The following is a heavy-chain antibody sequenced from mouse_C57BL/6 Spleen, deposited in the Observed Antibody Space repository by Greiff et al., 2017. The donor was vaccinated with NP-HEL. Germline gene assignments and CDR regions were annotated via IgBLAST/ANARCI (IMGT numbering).Heavy chain of an antibody. J-gene: IGHJ2*01. CDR1: GYSFTSGYY. D-gene: IGHD1-1*01. CDR2: ISYDGSN. V-gene: IGHV3-6*01. CDR3: ARVGYYGSIYYFDY. Sequence: EVQLQESGPGLVKPSQSLSLSCSVTGYSFTSGYYWYWIRQFPGNKLEWVGYISYDGSNNYNASLKNRISLTRDTSKNQFFLKSNSVTSEHTATDSGARVGYYGSIYYFDYWGQGTTLTVSA.